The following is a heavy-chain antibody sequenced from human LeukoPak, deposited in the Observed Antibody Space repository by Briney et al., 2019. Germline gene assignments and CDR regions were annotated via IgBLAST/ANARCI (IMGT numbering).Heavy chain of an antibody. D-gene: IGHD5-12*01. Sequence: GGSLRLSCAASGFTFSSYWMSWVRQAPGKGLEWVAKIKQDGSEKDYVDSVKGRFTISRDNAKNSLYLQMNSLRAEDTAVYYCARDSATGWYIDHWGQGSLVTVSS. CDR1: GFTFSSYW. J-gene: IGHJ4*02. CDR3: ARDSATGWYIDH. V-gene: IGHV3-7*01. CDR2: IKQDGSEK.